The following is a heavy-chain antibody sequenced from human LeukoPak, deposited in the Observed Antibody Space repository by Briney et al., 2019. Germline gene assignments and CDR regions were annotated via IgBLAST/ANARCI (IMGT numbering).Heavy chain of an antibody. D-gene: IGHD2-2*01. CDR2: ISYNGGRA. CDR3: ARVPRPCGASTSCQGAFDV. J-gene: IGHJ3*01. CDR1: GFTFSNYA. V-gene: IGHV3-64*02. Sequence: GGXXXXXXAAXGFTFSNYAMSWVRQAPGKGLEYVSTISYNGGRANYAESVKGRFTIYRDNSKKRLYIQVGRLRDEERAVYYCARVPRPCGASTSCQGAFDVWGQGTMVTVSS.